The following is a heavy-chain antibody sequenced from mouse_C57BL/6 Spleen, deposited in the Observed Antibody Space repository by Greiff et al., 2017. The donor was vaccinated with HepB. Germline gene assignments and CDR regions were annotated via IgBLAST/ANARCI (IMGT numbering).Heavy chain of an antibody. V-gene: IGHV5-17*01. Sequence: EVQGVESGGGLVKPGGSLKLSCAASGFTFSDYGMHWVRQAPEKGLEWVAYISSGSSTIYYADTVKGRFTNSRDNAKNTLFLQMTSLRSEDTSMFYCVRTWLYYFDYWGQGTTLTVSS. D-gene: IGHD2-2*01. J-gene: IGHJ2*01. CDR2: ISSGSSTI. CDR3: VRTWLYYFDY. CDR1: GFTFSDYG.